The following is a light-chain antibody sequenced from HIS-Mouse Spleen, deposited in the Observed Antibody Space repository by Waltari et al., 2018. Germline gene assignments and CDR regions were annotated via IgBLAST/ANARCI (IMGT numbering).Light chain of an antibody. CDR1: QSVSSRN. CDR2: GAS. CDR3: QQYGSSPRT. V-gene: IGKV3-20*01. Sequence: IVLTQSPGTLSLSPGERATLPCRASQSVSSRNLAWYQQKPGQAPRLLIYGASSRATGIPDRFSGSGSGTDFTLTISRLEPEDFAVYYCQQYGSSPRTFGQGTKLEIK. J-gene: IGKJ2*01.